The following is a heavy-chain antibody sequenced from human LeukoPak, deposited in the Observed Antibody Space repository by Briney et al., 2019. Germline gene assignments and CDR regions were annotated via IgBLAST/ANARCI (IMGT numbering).Heavy chain of an antibody. CDR3: AVSRITMVRGVIMPFDY. J-gene: IGHJ4*02. V-gene: IGHV4-61*02. Sequence: SETLSLTGTVSGGSISSGSYYWSWIRHPAGKGLEWIGRIYTSGSTNYNPSLKSRVTISVDTSKNQFSLKLSSVTAADTAVYYCAVSRITMVRGVIMPFDYWGQGTLVTVSS. CDR1: GGSISSGSYY. CDR2: IYTSGST. D-gene: IGHD3-10*01.